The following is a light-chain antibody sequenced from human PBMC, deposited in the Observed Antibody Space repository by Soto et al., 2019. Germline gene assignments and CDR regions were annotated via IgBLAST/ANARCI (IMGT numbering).Light chain of an antibody. J-gene: IGKJ3*01. CDR3: MQALETPPT. CDR2: SGS. CDR1: QSLLHSNGYNY. V-gene: IGKV2-28*01. Sequence: DIVMTQSPLSLPVTPGEPASISCRSSQSLLHSNGYNYLDWYLQKPGQSPQLLIYSGSNRAYGVPERFSGRGSGRDFTLNISRVEAEDVGVYYCMQALETPPTFGQGTKVDIK.